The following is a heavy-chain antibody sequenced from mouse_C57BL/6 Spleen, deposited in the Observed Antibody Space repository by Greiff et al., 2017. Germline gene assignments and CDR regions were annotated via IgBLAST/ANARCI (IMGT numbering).Heavy chain of an antibody. CDR2: IYPRSGNT. CDR3: ARGYGSSYGYCDV. D-gene: IGHD1-1*01. J-gene: IGHJ1*03. Sequence: VKVVESGAELARPGASVKLSCKASGYTFTSYGISWVKQRTGQGLEWIGEIYPRSGNTYYNEKFKGKATLTADKSSSTAYMERRSLTSEDSAVYFCARGYGSSYGYCDVWGTGTTVTVSS. V-gene: IGHV1-81*01. CDR1: GYTFTSYG.